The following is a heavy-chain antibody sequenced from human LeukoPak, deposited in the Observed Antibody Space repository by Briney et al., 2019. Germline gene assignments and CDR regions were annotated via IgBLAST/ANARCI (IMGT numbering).Heavy chain of an antibody. D-gene: IGHD2-21*02. V-gene: IGHV4-59*12. Sequence: GSLRLSCATSGFTFSSYSMNWIRQPPGKGLEWIGSIYYSGSTYYNPSLKSRVTISVDTSKNQFSLKLSSVTAADTAVYYCARDTCGGDCRYYYYYMDVWGKGTTVTVSS. J-gene: IGHJ6*03. CDR3: ARDTCGGDCRYYYYYMDV. CDR1: GFTFSSYS. CDR2: IYYSGST.